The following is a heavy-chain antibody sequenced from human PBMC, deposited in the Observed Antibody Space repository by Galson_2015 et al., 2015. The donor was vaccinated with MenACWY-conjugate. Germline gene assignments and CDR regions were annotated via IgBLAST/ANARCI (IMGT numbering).Heavy chain of an antibody. V-gene: IGHV4-39*01. CDR2: INYSGST. D-gene: IGHD1-26*01. CDR3: ARRSYYSGSYTGWFDS. J-gene: IGHJ5*01. CDR1: GGSISNANYY. Sequence: CTVSGGSISNANYYWGWTRQPPGKGLEWIGSINYSGSTYYNPSLKSRVTMSLDTSKNQLSLNLGSVTAADTAVYYCARRSYYSGSYTGWFDSWGQGTLVTVSS.